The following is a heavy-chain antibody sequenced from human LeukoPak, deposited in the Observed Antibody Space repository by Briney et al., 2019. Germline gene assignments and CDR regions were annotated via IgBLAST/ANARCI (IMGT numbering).Heavy chain of an antibody. Sequence: PSETLSLTCTVSGGSISSYYWSWIRQPPGKGLEWIGYIYYSGSTNYNPSLKSRVTISVDTSKNQFSLKLSSVTAADTVVYYCARLGAPGGGSYYFDYWGQGTLVTVSS. J-gene: IGHJ4*02. D-gene: IGHD2-15*01. V-gene: IGHV4-59*01. CDR3: ARLGAPGGGSYYFDY. CDR2: IYYSGST. CDR1: GGSISSYY.